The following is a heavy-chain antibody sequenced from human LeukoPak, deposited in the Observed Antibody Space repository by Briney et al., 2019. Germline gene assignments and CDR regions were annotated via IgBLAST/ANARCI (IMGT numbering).Heavy chain of an antibody. J-gene: IGHJ3*02. CDR1: GFTFIDYY. CDR2: SSSSGII. D-gene: IGHD2-15*01. V-gene: IGHV3-69-1*01. Sequence: GGSLRLSCAASGFTFIDYYMSWIRQAPGKGLEWISSSSSSGIIYYADSVKGRFTISRDDAKNSLYLQMNSLRAEDTAVYYCARVPPRYCSGGSCPSFAFDIWGQGTMVTVSS. CDR3: ARVPPRYCSGGSCPSFAFDI.